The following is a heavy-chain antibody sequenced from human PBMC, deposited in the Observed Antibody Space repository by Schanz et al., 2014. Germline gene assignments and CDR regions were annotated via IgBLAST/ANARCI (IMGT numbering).Heavy chain of an antibody. V-gene: IGHV3-11*01. J-gene: IGHJ6*02. CDR2: ISNSGYTI. CDR3: ARAPPPYSSSPYYWYYGMDV. D-gene: IGHD6-6*01. Sequence: QVQLVESGGGLVKPGGSLRLSCAASGFTFSDYYMNWIRQAPGKGLEWVSYISNSGYTIYYADSVKGRFTISRDNAKNSLYLQRNSLRAEDTAVYSGARAPPPYSSSPYYWYYGMDVWGQGTTVTVSS. CDR1: GFTFSDYY.